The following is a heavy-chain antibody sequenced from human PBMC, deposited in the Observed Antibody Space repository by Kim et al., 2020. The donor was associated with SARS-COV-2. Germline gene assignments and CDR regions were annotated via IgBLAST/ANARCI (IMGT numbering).Heavy chain of an antibody. CDR3: ASAWPGTRLGDI. D-gene: IGHD1-7*01. CDR2: IYYSGST. Sequence: SETLSLTCTVSGGSISSSSYYWGWIRQPPGKGLEWIGSIYYSGSTYYNPSLKSRVTISVDTSKNQFSLKLSSVTAADTAVYYCASAWPGTRLGDIWGQGTMVTVSS. J-gene: IGHJ3*02. V-gene: IGHV4-39*07. CDR1: GGSISSSSYY.